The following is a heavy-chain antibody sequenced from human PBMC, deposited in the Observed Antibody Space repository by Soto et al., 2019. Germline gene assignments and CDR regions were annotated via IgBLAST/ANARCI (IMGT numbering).Heavy chain of an antibody. V-gene: IGHV3-23*01. CDR3: ARKVLGSTSRPDWWYFDL. CDR1: GFTFINYA. CDR2: ISGGGDRA. D-gene: IGHD2-2*01. Sequence: EVQLLESGGGLVQPGGSLRLSCVGSGFTFINYAMNWVRQTPGKGLGWVSTISGGGDRAFDADTVKGRITISRDNSKNTVNLQMNSLRSDDTAVYYCARKVLGSTSRPDWWYFDLWGRGTLVTVSS. J-gene: IGHJ2*01.